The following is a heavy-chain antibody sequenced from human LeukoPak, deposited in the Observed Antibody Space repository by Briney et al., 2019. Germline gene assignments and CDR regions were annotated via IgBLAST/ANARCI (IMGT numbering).Heavy chain of an antibody. CDR3: ARDGGNYYDSSGYYVRWFDP. Sequence: SETLSLTCTVSGNSISSGDNYWSWIRQPAGKGLEWIGRIYTSGSTNYNPSLKSRVTISVDTSKNQFSLKLSSVTAADTAVYYCARDGGNYYDSSGYYVRWFDPWGQGTLVTVSS. D-gene: IGHD3-22*01. V-gene: IGHV4-61*02. J-gene: IGHJ5*02. CDR2: IYTSGST. CDR1: GNSISSGDNY.